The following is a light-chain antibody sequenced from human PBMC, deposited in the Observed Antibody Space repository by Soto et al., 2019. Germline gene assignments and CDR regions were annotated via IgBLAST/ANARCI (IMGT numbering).Light chain of an antibody. CDR3: QVRTNWSIA. V-gene: IGKV3-11*01. CDR2: DAS. J-gene: IGKJ5*01. CDR1: QSVSSY. Sequence: EIVLTQSPGTLSLSPGERATLSCGASQSVSSYLAWYQQKPGQAPRLLIYDASNRATGIPARFSGSGSGTDFTLTINKLETEDFEVYYCQVRTNWSIAFGRGTRLEIK.